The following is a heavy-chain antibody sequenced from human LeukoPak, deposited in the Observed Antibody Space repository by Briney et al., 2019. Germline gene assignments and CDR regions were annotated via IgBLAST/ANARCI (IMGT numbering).Heavy chain of an antibody. CDR1: GYTFTNFD. Sequence: ASVKVSCKASGYTFTNFDINWVRQAPGQGLEWMGWMNPVTGDAGSTQKFQGRVTLTRDTSISTAYMELSSLTSDDPAFYYCARAPMGTAAFYWGQGTLVTVSS. D-gene: IGHD2-2*01. V-gene: IGHV1-8*01. CDR2: MNPVTGDA. J-gene: IGHJ4*02. CDR3: ARAPMGTAAFY.